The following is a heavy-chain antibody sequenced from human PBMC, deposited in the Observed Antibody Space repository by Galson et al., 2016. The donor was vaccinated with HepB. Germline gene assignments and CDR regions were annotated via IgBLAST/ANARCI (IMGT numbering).Heavy chain of an antibody. CDR1: GFSFTRYS. CDR2: MWFDGINK. D-gene: IGHD1-1*01. J-gene: IGHJ5*02. CDR3: ARDPNDVEAGIFEGGFDP. Sequence: SLRLSCAASGFSFTRYSMHWVRQAPGKGLEWVAVMWFDGINKYYGESVKGRFIISRDSSKNTRYLQMNSMRAEDTAMYYCARDPNDVEAGIFEGGFDPWGQGTLVTVSS. V-gene: IGHV3-33*01.